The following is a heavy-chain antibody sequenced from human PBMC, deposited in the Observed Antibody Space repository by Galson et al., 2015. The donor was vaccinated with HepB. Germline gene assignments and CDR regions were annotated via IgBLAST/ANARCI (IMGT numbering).Heavy chain of an antibody. J-gene: IGHJ6*03. D-gene: IGHD3-3*01. Sequence: SVKVSCKASGYTLSRHAMHWVRQAPGQRLEWMGWINVGNGNTKYSQKFQGRVAITRDTAANTAYMELSSLRSEDTAVYYCGRDSRRSSFDAWSGYLTYMEVWGKGTTVTVSS. CDR2: INVGNGNT. CDR3: GRDSRRSSFDAWSGYLTYMEV. V-gene: IGHV1-3*01. CDR1: GYTLSRHA.